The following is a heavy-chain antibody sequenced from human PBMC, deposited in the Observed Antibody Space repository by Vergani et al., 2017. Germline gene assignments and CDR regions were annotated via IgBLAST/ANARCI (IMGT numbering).Heavy chain of an antibody. J-gene: IGHJ3*01. D-gene: IGHD1-1*01. CDR1: GGDFRSSA. CDR3: ARVAPSNSEVTPTAFDV. Sequence: QVHLVQSGAEVKKPGSSVKVSCSLSGGDFRSSAFAWVRQAPGHGLQWVGGIIPVFATPHYARQFQDRVTITADDSTSTAYMELRSLRSDDTAVYFCARVAPSNSEVTPTAFDVWGQGTMVTVSS. V-gene: IGHV1-69*12. CDR2: IIPVFATP.